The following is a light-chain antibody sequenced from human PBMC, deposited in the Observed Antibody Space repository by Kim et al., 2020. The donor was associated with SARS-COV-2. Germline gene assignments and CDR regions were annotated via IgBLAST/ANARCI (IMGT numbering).Light chain of an antibody. CDR2: SNN. Sequence: ELNQPPSASGTPGQRVTISCSGSSSNIGSNNVVWYQQLPEAAPNLLIYSNNQRPSGIPDRFSGSRSGTSASLAISGLQSGDEADYYCAVWDDSLKQGVFGGGTQLTVL. V-gene: IGLV1-44*01. CDR3: AVWDDSLKQGV. J-gene: IGLJ3*02. CDR1: SSNIGSNN.